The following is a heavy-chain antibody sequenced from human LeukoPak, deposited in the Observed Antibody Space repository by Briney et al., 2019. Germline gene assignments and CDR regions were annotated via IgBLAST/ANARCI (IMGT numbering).Heavy chain of an antibody. CDR2: ISYDGSNR. CDR3: ATQKKTYYYDSSGYYGDY. D-gene: IGHD3-22*01. J-gene: IGHJ4*02. V-gene: IGHV3-30-3*01. Sequence: PGGSLRLSCAASGFTFSSYAMHWVRQAPGKGLEWVAVISYDGSNRYYADSVKGRFTISRDNSKNTLYLQMNSLRAEDTAVYYCATQKKTYYYDSSGYYGDYWGQGTLVTVSS. CDR1: GFTFSSYA.